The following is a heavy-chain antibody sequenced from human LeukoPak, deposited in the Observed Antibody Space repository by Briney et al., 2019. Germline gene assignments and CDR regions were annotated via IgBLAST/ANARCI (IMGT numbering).Heavy chain of an antibody. D-gene: IGHD2-21*01. CDR3: VRNSGELGA. CDR1: GFTASNNY. Sequence: GGSLRLSCAASGFTASNNYMSWVRRAAGKGLEWVALIYSGGSTYYADSVKGRFTISRDNSKNTLHLQMNSLRVEDTAVYYCVRNSGELGAWGQGTLVTVSS. V-gene: IGHV3-53*01. J-gene: IGHJ5*02. CDR2: IYSGGST.